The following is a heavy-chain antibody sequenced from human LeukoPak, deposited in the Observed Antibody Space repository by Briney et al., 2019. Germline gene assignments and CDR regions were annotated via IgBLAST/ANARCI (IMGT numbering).Heavy chain of an antibody. Sequence: GGSLRLSCAASGFTFDDYGMSWVRQAPGKGLEWVSGINLNGGSTGYADSVKGRFTISRDNAKNSLYLQMNSLRAEDTAVYYCAKDRGSGIAVAGSYFDYWGQGTLVTVSS. D-gene: IGHD6-19*01. V-gene: IGHV3-20*04. CDR3: AKDRGSGIAVAGSYFDY. CDR1: GFTFDDYG. J-gene: IGHJ4*02. CDR2: INLNGGST.